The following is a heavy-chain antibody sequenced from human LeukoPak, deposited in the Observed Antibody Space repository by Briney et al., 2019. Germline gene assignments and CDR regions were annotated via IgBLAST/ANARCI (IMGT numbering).Heavy chain of an antibody. CDR1: GGSINSGGYY. Sequence: SETLSLTCTVSGGSINSGGYYWSWTRQHPGEGLGWIGYISYIGNTYYNPSLKSRLTISVDTSKNQLSLKLSSVTAADTAVYYCAGVDLNMVRGVQDWGQGTLVTVSS. CDR2: ISYIGNT. CDR3: AGVDLNMVRGVQD. V-gene: IGHV4-31*03. D-gene: IGHD3-10*01. J-gene: IGHJ4*02.